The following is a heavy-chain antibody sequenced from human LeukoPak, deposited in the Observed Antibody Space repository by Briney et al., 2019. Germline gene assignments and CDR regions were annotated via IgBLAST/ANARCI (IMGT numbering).Heavy chain of an antibody. Sequence: GGSLRLSCAASGFTFSSYAMSWVRQAPGKGLEWVSAISGSGGSTYYADSVKGRFTISRDNSKNTLYLQMNSLRAEDTAVYYCAKRKMTTVTISVYYYMDVWGKGTTVTVSS. D-gene: IGHD4-17*01. V-gene: IGHV3-23*01. CDR2: ISGSGGST. CDR1: GFTFSSYA. J-gene: IGHJ6*03. CDR3: AKRKMTTVTISVYYYMDV.